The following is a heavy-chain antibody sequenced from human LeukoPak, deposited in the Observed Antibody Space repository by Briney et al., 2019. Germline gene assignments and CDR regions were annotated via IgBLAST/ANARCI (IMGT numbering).Heavy chain of an antibody. J-gene: IGHJ4*02. V-gene: IGHV3-7*05. CDR3: ARVVTGSSWSPIDY. D-gene: IGHD6-13*01. Sequence: GGSLRLSCAASGFTFSNCWMSWVRQAPGKGLEWVANIKLDGSEKYYVDSVKGPFTISRDNAKNSLFLQMNSLRVEDTAVYYCARVVTGSSWSPIDYRGQGTLVTVSS. CDR1: GFTFSNCW. CDR2: IKLDGSEK.